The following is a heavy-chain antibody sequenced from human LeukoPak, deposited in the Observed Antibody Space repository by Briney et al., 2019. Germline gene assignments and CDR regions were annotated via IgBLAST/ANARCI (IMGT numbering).Heavy chain of an antibody. CDR3: ARFPGDSGSYFYPFDY. V-gene: IGHV1-2*02. J-gene: IGHJ4*02. CDR2: INPNSGGT. D-gene: IGHD1-26*01. CDR1: GYTFTGYY. Sequence: GASVKVSCKASGYTFTGYYMHWVRQAPGQGLEWMGWINPNSGGTNYAQKFQGRVTMTRDTSISTAYMELSRLRSDGTAVYYCARFPGDSGSYFYPFDYWGQGTLVTVSS.